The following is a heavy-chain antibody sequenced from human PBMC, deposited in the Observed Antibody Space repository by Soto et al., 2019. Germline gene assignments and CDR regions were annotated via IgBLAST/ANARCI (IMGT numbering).Heavy chain of an antibody. Sequence: QVQLVQSGAEVKKPGSSVKVSCKASGGTFSSYAISWVRQAPGQGLEWMGGIIPIFGTANYAQKFQGRVTITADESTSTAYMELSSLRSEDTAVYYCARDCSGDGSGTSGWFDPWGQGTLVTVSS. V-gene: IGHV1-69*12. CDR2: IIPIFGTA. CDR1: GGTFSSYA. J-gene: IGHJ5*02. CDR3: ARDCSGDGSGTSGWFDP. D-gene: IGHD3-10*01.